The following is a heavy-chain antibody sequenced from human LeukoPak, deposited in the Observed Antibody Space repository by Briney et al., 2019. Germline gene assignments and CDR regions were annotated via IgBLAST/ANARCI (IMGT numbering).Heavy chain of an antibody. J-gene: IGHJ5*02. CDR2: IYATGST. V-gene: IGHV4-4*09. Sequence: SETLSLTCTVSGGSISSYYWSWTRQPPGKGLEWIGYIYATGSTNYNPSLQSRVTISVDTSKNQFSLNLRSVTAADTAVYYCARHGSVRSPLGPWGQGTLVTVSS. D-gene: IGHD3-10*01. CDR3: ARHGSVRSPLGP. CDR1: GGSISSYY.